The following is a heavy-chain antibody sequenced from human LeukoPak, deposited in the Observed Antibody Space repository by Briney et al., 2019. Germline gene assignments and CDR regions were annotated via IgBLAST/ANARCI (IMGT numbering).Heavy chain of an antibody. Sequence: GGSLRFSCAASGFTFDDYAMHWVRQAPGKGLEWVSSISWNSGTIAYVDSVKGRFTISRDNAKNSLYLQMNSLRAEDTALYYCAKDLYSSGWTHFDYWGQGTLVTVSS. J-gene: IGHJ4*02. CDR3: AKDLYSSGWTHFDY. CDR2: ISWNSGTI. CDR1: GFTFDDYA. D-gene: IGHD6-19*01. V-gene: IGHV3-9*01.